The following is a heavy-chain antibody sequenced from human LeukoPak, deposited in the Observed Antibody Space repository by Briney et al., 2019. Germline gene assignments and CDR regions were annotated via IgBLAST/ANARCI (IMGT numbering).Heavy chain of an antibody. V-gene: IGHV4-31*03. J-gene: IGHJ4*02. CDR3: ARQDTSMVTYY. CDR1: GGSFSSGGYY. Sequence: SQTLSLTCTVSGGSFSSGGYYWSWIRQHPGKGLEWIGYISYSGGTHYNPSLKSRVTILVDTSKSQFSLRLSSVTAADTAVYYCARQDTSMVTYYWGQGTLVTVSS. CDR2: ISYSGGT. D-gene: IGHD5-18*01.